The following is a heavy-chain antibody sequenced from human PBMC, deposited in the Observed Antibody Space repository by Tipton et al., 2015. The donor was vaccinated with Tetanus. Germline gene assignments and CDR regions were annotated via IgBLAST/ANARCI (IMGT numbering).Heavy chain of an antibody. CDR3: ARLYGSNYGTFDY. J-gene: IGHJ4*02. CDR1: GFTFGDYW. V-gene: IGHV3-33*08. Sequence: SLRLSCAASGFTFGDYWMSWIRQAPGKGLEWVAVIWYDGSKKDYADSVKGRFTISRDNSRNTLYLQMNSLRAEDSAVYYCARLYGSNYGTFDYWGPGTLVIVSS. CDR2: IWYDGSKK. D-gene: IGHD4/OR15-4a*01.